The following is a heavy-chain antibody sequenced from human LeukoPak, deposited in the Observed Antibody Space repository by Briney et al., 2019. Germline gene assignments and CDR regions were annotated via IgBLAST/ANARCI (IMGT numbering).Heavy chain of an antibody. Sequence: SQTLSLTCAISGDSVSSNSVAWNWIRQSPSRGLEWLGRTYYRSKWYNDYAVSVESRITINPDTSKNQFSLQLNSVTPEDTAVYYCVRGEWKLLFHYWYFDLWGRGTLVTVSS. CDR3: VRGEWKLLFHYWYFDL. CDR1: GDSVSSNSVA. J-gene: IGHJ2*01. V-gene: IGHV6-1*01. CDR2: TYYRSKWYN. D-gene: IGHD1-26*01.